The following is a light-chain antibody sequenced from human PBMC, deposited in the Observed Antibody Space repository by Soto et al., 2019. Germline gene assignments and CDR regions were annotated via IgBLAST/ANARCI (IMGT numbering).Light chain of an antibody. J-gene: IGKJ1*01. CDR2: GAS. CDR3: QKYGSSPLT. V-gene: IGKV3-20*01. Sequence: EIVLTQSPGTLSLSPGERATLSCRASQSISSSYLAWYQQQPGQAPRLLIYGASSRATGVPDRFSGSGSGTDFTLTISRLEPEDFAVYYCQKYGSSPLTFGQGTKVEIK. CDR1: QSISSSY.